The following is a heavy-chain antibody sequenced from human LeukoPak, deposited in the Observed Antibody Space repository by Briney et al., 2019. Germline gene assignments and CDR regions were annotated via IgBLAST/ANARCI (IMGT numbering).Heavy chain of an antibody. CDR2: INHSGST. J-gene: IGHJ5*02. CDR1: GGSFRGYY. CDR3: AREGIAAAGTSWFDP. V-gene: IGHV4-34*01. Sequence: KPSETLSLTCAVYGGSFRGYYWSWIRQPPGKGLEWIGEINHSGSTNYNPSLKSRVTISVDTSKNQFSLKLSSVTAADTAVYYCAREGIAAAGTSWFDPWGQGTLVTVSS. D-gene: IGHD6-13*01.